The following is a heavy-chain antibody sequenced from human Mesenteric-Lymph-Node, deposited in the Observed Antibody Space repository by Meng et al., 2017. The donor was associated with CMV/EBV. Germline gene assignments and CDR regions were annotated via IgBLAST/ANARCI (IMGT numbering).Heavy chain of an antibody. D-gene: IGHD2/OR15-2a*01. CDR1: GFTFSTDA. CDR2: INSDGSST. V-gene: IGHV3-74*01. Sequence: GESLKISCAASGFTFSTDAMSWVRQAPGKGLVWVSRINSDGSSTSYADSVKGRFTISRDNAKSTLYLQMNSLRAEDTAVYYCARDTSRNWYFDLWGRGTLVTVSS. CDR3: ARDTSRNWYFDL. J-gene: IGHJ2*01.